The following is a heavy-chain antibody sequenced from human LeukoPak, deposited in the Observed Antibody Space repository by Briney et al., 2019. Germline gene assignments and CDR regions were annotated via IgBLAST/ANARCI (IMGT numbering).Heavy chain of an antibody. J-gene: IGHJ5*02. Sequence: ASVKVSRKASGYTFTGYYMHWVRQAPGEGLEWMGRINPNSGGTNYAQKFQGRVTMTRDTSISIAYMELSRLRSDDTAVYYCARVNLWFDPWGQGTLVTVSS. CDR1: GYTFTGYY. V-gene: IGHV1-2*06. CDR2: INPNSGGT. CDR3: ARVNLWFDP.